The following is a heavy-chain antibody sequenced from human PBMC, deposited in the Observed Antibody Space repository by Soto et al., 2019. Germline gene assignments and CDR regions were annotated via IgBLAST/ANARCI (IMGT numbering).Heavy chain of an antibody. D-gene: IGHD2-2*01. CDR2: ISGSGGST. J-gene: IGHJ4*02. V-gene: IGHV3-23*01. CDR1: GFTFSSYA. CDR3: AKVALLGYCSSTSCPIDY. Sequence: LRLSCAASGFTFSSYAMSWVRQAPGKGLEWVSAISGSGGSTYYADSVKGRFTISRDNSKNTLYLQMNSLRAEDTAVYYCAKVALLGYCSSTSCPIDYWGQGTLVTVSS.